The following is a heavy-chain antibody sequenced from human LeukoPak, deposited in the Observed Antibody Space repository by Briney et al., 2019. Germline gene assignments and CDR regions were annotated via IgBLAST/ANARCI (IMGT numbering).Heavy chain of an antibody. D-gene: IGHD5-18*01. CDR1: GGTFSSYA. V-gene: IGHV1-46*01. J-gene: IGHJ4*02. CDR3: ARDPVNTAMDPQGFDY. CDR2: INPSGGST. Sequence: ASVKVSCKASGGTFSSYAISWVRQAPGQGLEWMGVINPSGGSTSYAQKFQGRVTMTRDTSTSTVCMELSSLRSEDTAVYYCARDPVNTAMDPQGFDYWGQGTLVTVSS.